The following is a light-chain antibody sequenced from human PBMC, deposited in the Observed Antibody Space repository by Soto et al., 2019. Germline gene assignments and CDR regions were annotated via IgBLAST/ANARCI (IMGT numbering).Light chain of an antibody. CDR2: ATS. CDR3: QQSYETPWT. J-gene: IGKJ1*01. CDR1: QSVSGW. Sequence: DIPLTQSPSTPSASVGDTVTTTCRASQSVSGWLAWYQQRPGEAPQLLIYATSSLQSGVPSRFSGSGSGTDFTLTISSLQPEDSASYYCQQSYETPWTFGQGTKVDIK. V-gene: IGKV1-39*01.